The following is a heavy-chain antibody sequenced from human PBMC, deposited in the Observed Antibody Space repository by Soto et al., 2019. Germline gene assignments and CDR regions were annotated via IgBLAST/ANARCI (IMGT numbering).Heavy chain of an antibody. CDR2: ISAYNGNT. CDR3: ASYREQLVLYGMDV. V-gene: IGHV1-18*01. CDR1: GYTFTSYV. J-gene: IGHJ6*02. Sequence: QVQLVQSGAEVKKPGASVKVSCKASGYTFTSYVISWVRQAPGQGLEWMGWISAYNGNTNYAQKLQGRVTMTTDTSTSTAYMELRSLRSDDAAVYYCASYREQLVLYGMDVWGQGTTVTVSS. D-gene: IGHD6-13*01.